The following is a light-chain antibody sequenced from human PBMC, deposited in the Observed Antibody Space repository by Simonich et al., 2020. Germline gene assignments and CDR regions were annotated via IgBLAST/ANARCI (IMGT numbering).Light chain of an antibody. V-gene: IGLV3-10*01. CDR2: EDS. CDR1: ALPKKY. Sequence: SYELTQPPSVSVSPGQTARITCSGDALPKKYAYWYQQKSGQSPVRVIYEDSKLPSGIPERFSGSSSGTMATLTSSGAQVDDEADYYCYSTDSSGNHRVFGGGTKLTVL. CDR3: YSTDSSGNHRV. J-gene: IGLJ2*01.